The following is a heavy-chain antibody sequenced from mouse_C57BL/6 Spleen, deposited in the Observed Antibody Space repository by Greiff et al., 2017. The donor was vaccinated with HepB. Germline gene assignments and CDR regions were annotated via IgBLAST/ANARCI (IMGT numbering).Heavy chain of an antibody. D-gene: IGHD1-1*02. CDR1: GFTFSDYY. Sequence: EVKLMESEGGLVQPGSSMKLSCTASGFTFSDYYMAWVRQVPEKGLEWVANINYDGSSTYYLDSLKSRFIISRDNAKNILDLQMSSLKSEDTATYYCARDPSYGYFDYWGQGTTLTVSS. CDR3: ARDPSYGYFDY. J-gene: IGHJ2*01. V-gene: IGHV5-16*01. CDR2: INYDGSST.